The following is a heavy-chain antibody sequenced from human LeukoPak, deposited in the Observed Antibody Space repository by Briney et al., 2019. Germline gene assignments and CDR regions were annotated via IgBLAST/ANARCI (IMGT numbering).Heavy chain of an antibody. V-gene: IGHV1-2*04. J-gene: IGHJ4*02. CDR2: INPNSGGT. CDR1: GYTFTGYY. D-gene: IGHD3-10*02. CDR3: ARSRRLFGGPFGY. Sequence: ASVKVSCKASGYTFTGYYMHWVRQAPGQGLEWMGWINPNSGGTNYAQKFQGWVTMTRDTSISTAYMELSRLRSDDTAVYYCARSRRLFGGPFGYWGQGTLVTVSS.